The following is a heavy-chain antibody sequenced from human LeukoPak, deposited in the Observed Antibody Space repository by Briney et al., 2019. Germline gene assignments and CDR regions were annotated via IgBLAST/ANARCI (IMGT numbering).Heavy chain of an antibody. V-gene: IGHV3-30*04. CDR3: ARDPLRWLRLGGNWFDP. CDR2: ISDDGSYK. D-gene: IGHD5-12*01. CDR1: GFSFSSYS. J-gene: IGHJ5*02. Sequence: PGGSLRLSCAASGFSFSSYSMHWVRQAPGKGLEWVAIISDDGSYKSYADSVRGRFTISRDYSYNTLYLQMKSLRTDDAAVYYCARDPLRWLRLGGNWFDPWGQGTLVTVSS.